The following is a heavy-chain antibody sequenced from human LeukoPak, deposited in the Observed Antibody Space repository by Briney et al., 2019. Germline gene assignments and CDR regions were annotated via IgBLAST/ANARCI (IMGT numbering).Heavy chain of an antibody. J-gene: IGHJ4*02. CDR3: AKDRITMVRGVINYFDY. D-gene: IGHD3-10*01. V-gene: IGHV3-30*02. CDR2: IRYDGSNK. Sequence: SGGSLRLPCAASGFTFSSYGMHWVRQAPGKGLEWVAFIRYDGSNKYYADSVKGRFTISRDNSKNTLYLQMNSLRAEDTAVYYCAKDRITMVRGVINYFDYWGQGTLVTVSS. CDR1: GFTFSSYG.